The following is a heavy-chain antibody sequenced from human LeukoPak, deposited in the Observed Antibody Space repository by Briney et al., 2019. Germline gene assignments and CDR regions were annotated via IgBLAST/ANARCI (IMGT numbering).Heavy chain of an antibody. CDR2: ISYDGSNK. V-gene: IGHV3-30*04. J-gene: IGHJ4*02. CDR3: AREPYDFWSGQYYFDY. Sequence: GSLRLSCAASGFTFSSYAMHWVRQAPGKGLEWVAVISYDGSNKYYADSVKGRFTISRDNSKNTLYLQMNSLRAEDTAVYYCAREPYDFWSGQYYFDYWGQGTLVTVSS. CDR1: GFTFSSYA. D-gene: IGHD3-3*01.